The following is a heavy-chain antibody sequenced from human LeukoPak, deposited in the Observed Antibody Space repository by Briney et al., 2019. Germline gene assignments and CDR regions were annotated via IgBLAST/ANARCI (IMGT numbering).Heavy chain of an antibody. J-gene: IGHJ4*02. Sequence: SGGSLRLSCAASGFTFRTYGMHWVRQAPGKGLEWVASMRYDGSDKYYADAVKGRFTISRDNPKNTLYLQMNSLRAEDTAVYYCAKAQKMDILTGYYTAFDSWGQGTLVTVSS. D-gene: IGHD3-9*01. V-gene: IGHV3-30*02. CDR3: AKAQKMDILTGYYTAFDS. CDR2: MRYDGSDK. CDR1: GFTFRTYG.